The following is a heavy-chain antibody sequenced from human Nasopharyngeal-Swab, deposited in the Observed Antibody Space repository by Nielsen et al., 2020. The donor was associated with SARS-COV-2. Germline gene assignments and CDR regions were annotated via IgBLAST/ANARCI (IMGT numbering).Heavy chain of an antibody. CDR2: INSIGSSI. J-gene: IGHJ4*02. CDR3: VREGGTSGRAGYFDY. CDR1: GFTFSTYW. Sequence: GESLKISCPASGFTFSTYWMHWVRQAPGKGLVWVSRINSIGSSINYADSVKGRFTISRDNSKNTLYLQMNSLRDEDTAVYYCVREGGTSGRAGYFDYWGRGTLVTVSS. D-gene: IGHD2-2*01. V-gene: IGHV3-74*01.